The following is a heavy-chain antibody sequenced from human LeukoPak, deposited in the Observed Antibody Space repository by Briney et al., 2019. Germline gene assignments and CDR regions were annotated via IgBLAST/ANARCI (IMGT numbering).Heavy chain of an antibody. J-gene: IGHJ2*01. D-gene: IGHD6-13*01. Sequence: SETLSLTCTVSGGSISTYYRSWIRQTAGKGLEWIGRIYTSGGTNYNPSLKSRVTMSVDTSKNQFSLRLNSVTAADTAVYYCAGKLLAAAAPWYFDLWGRGTLVTVSS. V-gene: IGHV4-4*07. CDR3: AGKLLAAAAPWYFDL. CDR2: IYTSGGT. CDR1: GGSISTYY.